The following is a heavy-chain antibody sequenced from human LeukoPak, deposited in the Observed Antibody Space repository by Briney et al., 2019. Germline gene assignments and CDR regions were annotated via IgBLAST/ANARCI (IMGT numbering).Heavy chain of an antibody. CDR3: ARAGQYCGGDCYRY. CDR1: GYTFTSYG. CDR2: ISAYNGNT. Sequence: GASVKVSCKASGYTFTSYGISWVRQAPGQGLEWMGWISAYNGNTNYAQKLQGRVTMTTDTSTSTAYMELSSLRSEDTAVYYCARAGQYCGGDCYRYWGQGTLVTVSS. J-gene: IGHJ4*02. D-gene: IGHD2-21*02. V-gene: IGHV1-18*01.